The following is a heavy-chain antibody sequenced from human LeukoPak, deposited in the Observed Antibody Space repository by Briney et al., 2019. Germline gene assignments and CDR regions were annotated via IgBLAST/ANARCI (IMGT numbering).Heavy chain of an antibody. Sequence: ASVKVSCKASGYTFTSYGISWVRQAPGQGLEWMGWISAYNGNTNYAQKLQGRVTMTTDTSTSTAYMELRSLRSDDTAVYYCARQGYGGHSQGAADYWGQGTLVTVSS. CDR1: GYTFTSYG. CDR2: ISAYNGNT. D-gene: IGHD4-23*01. CDR3: ARQGYGGHSQGAADY. J-gene: IGHJ4*02. V-gene: IGHV1-18*01.